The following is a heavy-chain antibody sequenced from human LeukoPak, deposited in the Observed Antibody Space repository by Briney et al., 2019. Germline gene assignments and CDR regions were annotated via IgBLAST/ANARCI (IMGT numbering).Heavy chain of an antibody. CDR2: IYYSGST. V-gene: IGHV4-59*01. CDR3: ARGMAYYGYVWGSYRPRGYYYGMDV. Sequence: PSETLSLTCTVSGGSISSYYWSWIRQPPGKGLEWIGYIYYSGSTNYNPSLKSRVTISVDTSKNQFSLKLSSVTAADTAVYYCARGMAYYGYVWGSYRPRGYYYGMDVWGQGTTVTVSS. J-gene: IGHJ6*02. CDR1: GGSISSYY. D-gene: IGHD3-16*02.